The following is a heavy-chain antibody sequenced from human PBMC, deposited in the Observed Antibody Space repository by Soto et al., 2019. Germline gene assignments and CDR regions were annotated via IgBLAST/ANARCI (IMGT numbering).Heavy chain of an antibody. J-gene: IGHJ3*02. V-gene: IGHV4-59*11. Sequence: SETLSLTCTVSGGSIFSHLWSWIRQPPGKGLEWIGYVSHSGSTTHNPSLKSRVTISLDTSQNQVSLQLRSVTAADTAVYYCAREGPLSGDAFYSWGRGTKVTVSS. CDR3: AREGPLSGDAFYS. CDR2: VSHSGST. D-gene: IGHD3-16*01. CDR1: GGSIFSHL.